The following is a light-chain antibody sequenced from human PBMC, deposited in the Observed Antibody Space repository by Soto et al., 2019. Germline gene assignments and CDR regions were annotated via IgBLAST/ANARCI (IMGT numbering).Light chain of an antibody. CDR3: SSYTSSSTPLYV. Sequence: QSGLAQPASGSGSPGQSITISCTGTSSDVGGYNYVSWYQQHPGKAPKLMIYEVSNRPSGVSNRFSGSKSGNTASLTISGLQAEDEADYYCSSYTSSSTPLYVFGTGTKVTV. J-gene: IGLJ1*01. CDR2: EVS. CDR1: SSDVGGYNY. V-gene: IGLV2-14*01.